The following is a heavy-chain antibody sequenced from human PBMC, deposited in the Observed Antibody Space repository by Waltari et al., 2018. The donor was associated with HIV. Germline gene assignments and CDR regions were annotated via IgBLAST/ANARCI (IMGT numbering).Heavy chain of an antibody. Sequence: EVQLVESGVGLVMPGGTLRLSWAASGVTFSTTRLTGVRQAAGKGVEWVSSISSISSYIYYAYTVKGRFTISRDNAKNSLYLQMNSLRAEDTAVYYCASTEGSGSSGGYWGQGTLVTVSS. CDR3: ASTEGSGSSGGY. V-gene: IGHV3-21*01. J-gene: IGHJ4*02. D-gene: IGHD3-22*01. CDR1: GVTFSTTR. CDR2: ISSISSYI.